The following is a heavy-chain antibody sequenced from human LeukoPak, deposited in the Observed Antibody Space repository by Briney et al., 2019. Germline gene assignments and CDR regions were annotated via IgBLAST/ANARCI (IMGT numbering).Heavy chain of an antibody. CDR2: INHNGNVN. D-gene: IGHD6-19*01. CDR1: GFTFSSYW. CDR3: ARDGGYSSGWYGPFDY. J-gene: IGHJ4*02. Sequence: GGSLRLSCAASGFTFSSYWMNWARQAPGKGLEWVASINHNGNVNYYVDSVKGRFTISRDNAKNSLYLQMNSLRAEDTAVYYCARDGGYSSGWYGPFDYWGQGTLVTVSS. V-gene: IGHV3-7*01.